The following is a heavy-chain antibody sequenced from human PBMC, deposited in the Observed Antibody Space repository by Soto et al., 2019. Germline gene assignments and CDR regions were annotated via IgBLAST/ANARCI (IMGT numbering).Heavy chain of an antibody. D-gene: IGHD4-17*01. V-gene: IGHV2-26*01. J-gene: IGHJ6*02. CDR3: ARMNVDSYQFYYAMDV. Sequence: VSGPTLVNPTETLPLTCTVSGFSLTTGKMGVSWIRQPPGKALEWLAHIFSDNERSYSTSLQGRLTISKDTSGSQVVLSMTNVDPVDTATYYCARMNVDSYQFYYAMDVWGQGTTVTV. CDR2: IFSDNER. CDR1: GFSLTTGKMG.